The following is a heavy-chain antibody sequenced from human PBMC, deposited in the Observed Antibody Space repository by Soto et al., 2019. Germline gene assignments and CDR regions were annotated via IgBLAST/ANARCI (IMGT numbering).Heavy chain of an antibody. D-gene: IGHD6-13*01. CDR2: IVPLFRTT. CDR1: GGTFSSYA. CDR3: ARGGYSSTWSNLLDRSGLDV. V-gene: IGHV1-69*06. J-gene: IGHJ6*02. Sequence: SVKVSCKTSGGTFSSYAISWVRQAPGQGLEWMGGIVPLFRTTNYAQKFQGRVTITADTSTYTVYMELSGPRSGDTAVYYCARGGYSSTWSNLLDRSGLDVWGQGTTVTVSS.